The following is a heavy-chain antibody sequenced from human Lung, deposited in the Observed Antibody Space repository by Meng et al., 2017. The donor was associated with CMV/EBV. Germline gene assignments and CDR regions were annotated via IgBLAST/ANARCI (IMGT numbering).Heavy chain of an antibody. CDR1: CYTVTNHG. CDR3: ARDPSNTSGRYAYFDY. J-gene: IGHJ4*02. CDR2: ISCYNGDT. Sequence: VQAVESGDGGEKPGGLVRVPRKAFCYTVTNHGISWIRQAPGQGLEWMGWISCYNGDTNYAQKFQGRVTMTTDTSTSTAYMDLRSLRSDDTAVYYCARDPSNTSGRYAYFDYWGQGTLVTVSS. V-gene: IGHV1-18*01. D-gene: IGHD6-19*01.